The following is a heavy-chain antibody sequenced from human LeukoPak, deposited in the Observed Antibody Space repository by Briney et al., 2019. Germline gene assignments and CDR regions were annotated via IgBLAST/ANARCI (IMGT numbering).Heavy chain of an antibody. CDR2: INHSGST. J-gene: IGHJ4*02. D-gene: IGHD6-13*01. V-gene: IGHV4-34*01. CDR1: GGSFSGYY. Sequence: SETLSLTCAVYGGSFSGYYWSWIRQPPGKGLEWIGEINHSGSTNYNPSLKSRVTISVDTSKNQFSLKLSSVTAADTAVYYCARQRSSSWYGYWGQGTLVTVSS. CDR3: ARQRSSSWYGY.